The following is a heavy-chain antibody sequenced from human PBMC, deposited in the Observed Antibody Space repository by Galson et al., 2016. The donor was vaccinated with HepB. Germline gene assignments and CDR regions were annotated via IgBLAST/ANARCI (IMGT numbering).Heavy chain of an antibody. Sequence: SVKVSCKASGYTFTSYGISWVRQAPGQGLEWMGWISAYNDNTNYAQKVQGRVTMTTDTSTSTAYMELRSLRSDDTAVYYCARTAVAGTSVIFDYWGQGTLVTVSS. J-gene: IGHJ4*02. CDR1: GYTFTSYG. CDR2: ISAYNDNT. CDR3: ARTAVAGTSVIFDY. V-gene: IGHV1-18*01. D-gene: IGHD6-19*01.